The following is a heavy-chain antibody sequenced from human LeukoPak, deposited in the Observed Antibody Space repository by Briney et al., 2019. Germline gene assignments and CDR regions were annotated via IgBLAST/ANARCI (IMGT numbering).Heavy chain of an antibody. Sequence: ASVKVSCKASGGTFSSYAISWVRQAPGQGLEWMGGIIPISGTANYAQRFEGRVTITADESTSTAYMELSRLRSDDTAVYYCAQGRLVGEVYFDYWGQGTLVTVSS. CDR2: IIPISGTA. V-gene: IGHV1-69*13. J-gene: IGHJ4*02. CDR1: GGTFSSYA. CDR3: AQGRLVGEVYFDY. D-gene: IGHD6-19*01.